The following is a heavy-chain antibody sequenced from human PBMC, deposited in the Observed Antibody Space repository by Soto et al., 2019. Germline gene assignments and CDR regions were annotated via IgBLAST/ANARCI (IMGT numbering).Heavy chain of an antibody. Sequence: PSETLSLTCAVSGGSISSGGYSWSWIRQPPGKGLEWIGSIYYSGSTYYNPSLKSRVTISVDTSKNQFSLKLSSVTAADTAVYYCARQGYYGSGSYYKFRWFDPWGQGTLVTVSS. V-gene: IGHV4-39*01. CDR2: IYYSGST. D-gene: IGHD3-10*01. CDR3: ARQGYYGSGSYYKFRWFDP. J-gene: IGHJ5*02. CDR1: GGSISSGGYS.